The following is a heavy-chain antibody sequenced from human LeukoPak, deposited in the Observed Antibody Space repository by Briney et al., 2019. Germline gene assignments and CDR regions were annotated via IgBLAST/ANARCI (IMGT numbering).Heavy chain of an antibody. CDR2: IYHSGST. Sequence: SETLSLTCAVSGGSISSSNWWSWVRPPPGKGLEWIGEIYHSGSTNYNPSLKSRVTISVDKSKNQFSLKLSSVTAVDTAVYYCARLTYYDFWRFDYWGQGTLVTVSS. D-gene: IGHD3-3*01. CDR3: ARLTYYDFWRFDY. CDR1: GGSISSSNW. V-gene: IGHV4-4*02. J-gene: IGHJ4*02.